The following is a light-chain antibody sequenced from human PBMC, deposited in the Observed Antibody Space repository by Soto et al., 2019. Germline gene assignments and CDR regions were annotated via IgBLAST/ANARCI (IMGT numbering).Light chain of an antibody. CDR2: GAS. CDR1: RDISISSTKKNY. V-gene: IGKV4-1*01. CDR3: QQYFVTPRT. Sequence: VMTQSPYSLAVSLGERATINCKSSRDISISSTKKNYLAWYQQKPGQPPKLLISGASTREAGVPERFSGSGSATDFTLTISSVQAEDVAVYYCQQYFVTPRTFGQGTKVEI. J-gene: IGKJ1*01.